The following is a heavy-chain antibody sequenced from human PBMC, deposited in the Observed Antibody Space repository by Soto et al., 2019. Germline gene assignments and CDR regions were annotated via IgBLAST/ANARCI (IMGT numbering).Heavy chain of an antibody. D-gene: IGHD5-12*01. Sequence: QVQLVQSGAEVKKPGASVKVSCKASGYTFTSYYMHWVRQAPGQGLEWMGIINPSGGSTSYAQKFQGRVTITRDTSTSTVYMELSSLRSEDTAVYYCARGRGGYSGYGAYYYYGMDVWGQGTTVTVSS. CDR3: ARGRGGYSGYGAYYYYGMDV. J-gene: IGHJ6*02. CDR2: INPSGGST. V-gene: IGHV1-46*01. CDR1: GYTFTSYY.